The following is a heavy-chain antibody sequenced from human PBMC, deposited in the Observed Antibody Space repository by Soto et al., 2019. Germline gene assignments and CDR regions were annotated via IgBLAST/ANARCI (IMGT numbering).Heavy chain of an antibody. Sequence: SETLSLTCAVYGGSFSAYYWSWVRQPPGKGLEWIGEIIHSESTKYNPSLKSRVTISVDTSKNQFSLKLSSVTAADTAVYYCARQRPTDGRWEFADYYGMDVWGQGTPVTSP. CDR2: IIHSEST. V-gene: IGHV4-34*12. J-gene: IGHJ6*02. CDR3: ARQRPTDGRWEFADYYGMDV. D-gene: IGHD1-26*01. CDR1: GGSFSAYY.